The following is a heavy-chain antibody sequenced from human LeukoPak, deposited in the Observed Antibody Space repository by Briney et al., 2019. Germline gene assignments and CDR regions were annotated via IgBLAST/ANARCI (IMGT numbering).Heavy chain of an antibody. CDR1: GFTFGSYS. CDR2: ISSSSSTI. CDR3: ARDVPAATDAFDI. D-gene: IGHD2-15*01. Sequence: KPGGSLRLSCAASGFTFGSYSMNWVRQAPGKGLEWVSYISSSSSTIYYADSVKGRFTISRDNAKNSLYLQMNSLRAEDTAVYYCARDVPAATDAFDIWGQGTMVTVSS. J-gene: IGHJ3*02. V-gene: IGHV3-48*01.